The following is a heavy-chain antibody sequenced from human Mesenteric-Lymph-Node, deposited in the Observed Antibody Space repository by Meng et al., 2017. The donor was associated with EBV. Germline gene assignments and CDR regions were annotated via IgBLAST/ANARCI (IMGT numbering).Heavy chain of an antibody. Sequence: QVQLQQSRPGPVQPSQTLSLTCAISGDSVSNINGGWNWIRQSPSRGLEWLGRTYYRSKWYNDYAVSVKGRITINPDTTKNQVSLQLNSVTPEDTAVYYCAGVGSTISTDWFDTWGQGTLVTVFS. CDR1: GDSVSNINGG. CDR2: TYYRSKWYN. CDR3: AGVGSTISTDWFDT. J-gene: IGHJ5*02. V-gene: IGHV6-1*01. D-gene: IGHD3-9*01.